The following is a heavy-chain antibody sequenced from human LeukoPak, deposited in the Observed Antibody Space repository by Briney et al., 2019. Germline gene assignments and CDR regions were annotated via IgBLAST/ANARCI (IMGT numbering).Heavy chain of an antibody. Sequence: SETLSLTCAVYGGSFSGYYWSWIRQPPGEGLEWIGEINHSGSTNYNPSLKSRVTISVDTSKNQFSLKLSSVTAADTAVYYCARGRRPGYSSSSVYYYYMDVWGKGTTVTVSS. CDR3: ARGRRPGYSSSSVYYYYMDV. V-gene: IGHV4-34*01. J-gene: IGHJ6*03. CDR1: GGSFSGYY. D-gene: IGHD6-6*01. CDR2: INHSGST.